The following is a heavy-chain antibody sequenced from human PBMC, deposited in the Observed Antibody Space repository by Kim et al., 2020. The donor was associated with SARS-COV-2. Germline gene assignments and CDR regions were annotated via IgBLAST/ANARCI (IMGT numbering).Heavy chain of an antibody. J-gene: IGHJ6*02. CDR3: ARKGWDYGDYYYYYGMDV. D-gene: IGHD4-17*01. CDR1: GGSISSSSYY. V-gene: IGHV4-39*01. CDR2: IYYSGST. Sequence: SETLSLTCTVSGGSISSSSYYWGWIRQPPGKGLEWIGSIYYSGSTYYNPSLKSRVTISVDTSKNQFSLKLSSVTAADTAVYYCARKGWDYGDYYYYYGMDVWGQGTTVTVSS.